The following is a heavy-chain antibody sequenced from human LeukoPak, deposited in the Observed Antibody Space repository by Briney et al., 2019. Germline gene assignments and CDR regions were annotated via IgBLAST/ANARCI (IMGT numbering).Heavy chain of an antibody. D-gene: IGHD2-15*01. V-gene: IGHV4-34*01. J-gene: IGHJ4*02. CDR2: INHSGST. CDR3: ARAAPKVVVVAATLSHFDY. Sequence: SETLSLTCAVYGGSFSGYYWSWIRQPPGKGLEWIGEINHSGSTNYNPSLKSRVTISVDTSKNQFSLKLSSVTAANTAVYYCARAAPKVVVVAATLSHFDYWGQGTLVTVSS. CDR1: GGSFSGYY.